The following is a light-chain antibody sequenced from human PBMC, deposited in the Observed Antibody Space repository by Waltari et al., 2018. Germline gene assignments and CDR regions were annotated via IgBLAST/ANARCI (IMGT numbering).Light chain of an antibody. CDR2: KDS. CDR3: QSSDSSGSYVL. V-gene: IGLV3-25*03. J-gene: IGLJ3*02. CDR1: TLPKEY. Sequence: SYGLTQAPSVSVSPGQTARITCSGATLPKEYAYWYQQKQGQAPVLVIYKDSERPSGIPERFSGSRAGTTVALTINGVQAEDEAEYYCQSSDSSGSYVLFGGGTKLTVL.